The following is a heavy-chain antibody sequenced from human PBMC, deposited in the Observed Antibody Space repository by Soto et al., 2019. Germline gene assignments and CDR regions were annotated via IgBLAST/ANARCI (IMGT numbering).Heavy chain of an antibody. CDR1: GFTFSSYA. CDR2: ISGSGGST. J-gene: IGHJ4*02. D-gene: IGHD3-22*01. V-gene: IGHV3-23*01. Sequence: PGGSLRLSCAAPGFTFSSYAMSWVRQAPGKGLEWVSAISGSGGSTYYADSVKGRFTISRDNSKNTLYLQMNSLRAEDTAVYYCAKYYDSSGYYYVPFDYWGQGTLVTVS. CDR3: AKYYDSSGYYYVPFDY.